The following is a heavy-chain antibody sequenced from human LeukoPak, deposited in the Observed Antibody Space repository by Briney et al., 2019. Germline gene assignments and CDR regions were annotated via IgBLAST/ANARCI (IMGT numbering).Heavy chain of an antibody. D-gene: IGHD4-11*01. Sequence: SVKVSCKASGGTFSSYATSWVRQAPGQGLEWMGRIIPIFGTANYAQKFQGRVTITTDESTSTAYMELSSLRSEDTAVYYCATEHIATLQTFDYWGQGTLVTVSS. CDR1: GGTFSSYA. V-gene: IGHV1-69*05. J-gene: IGHJ4*02. CDR3: ATEHIATLQTFDY. CDR2: IIPIFGTA.